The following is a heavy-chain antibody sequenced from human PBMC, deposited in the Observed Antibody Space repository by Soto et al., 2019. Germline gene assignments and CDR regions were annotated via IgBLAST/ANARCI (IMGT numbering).Heavy chain of an antibody. Sequence: QVQLVESGGGVVQPGRSLRLSCAASGFTFSRYGMHWVRQAPGKGLEWVAVIWYDGSNKYYADSVKGRFTISRDNSKNTLYLQMNSLRAEDTAVYYCARGSPYSSSRYYYYGMDVWGQGTTVTVSS. J-gene: IGHJ6*02. D-gene: IGHD6-13*01. V-gene: IGHV3-33*01. CDR2: IWYDGSNK. CDR3: ARGSPYSSSRYYYYGMDV. CDR1: GFTFSRYG.